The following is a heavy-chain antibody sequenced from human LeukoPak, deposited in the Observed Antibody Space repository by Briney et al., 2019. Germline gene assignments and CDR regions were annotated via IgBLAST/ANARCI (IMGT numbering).Heavy chain of an antibody. J-gene: IGHJ4*02. Sequence: GGSLRLSCAASGFTFSSYWMTWVRQAPGKGLEWVANIKQDGSEKYYVDSVKGRFTISRDNAKSSLYLQMNSLRAEDTAVYYCAKIKVAGPCHFDYWGQGTLVTVSS. V-gene: IGHV3-7*03. D-gene: IGHD6-19*01. CDR3: AKIKVAGPCHFDY. CDR2: IKQDGSEK. CDR1: GFTFSSYW.